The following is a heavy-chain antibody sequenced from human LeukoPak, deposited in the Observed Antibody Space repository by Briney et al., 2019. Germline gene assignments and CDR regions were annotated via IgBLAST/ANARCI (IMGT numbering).Heavy chain of an antibody. V-gene: IGHV4-34*01. CDR1: GGSFSGYY. CDR3: ARERRQRGYSGYDPHTYYFDY. CDR2: INNSGST. J-gene: IGHJ4*02. D-gene: IGHD5-12*01. Sequence: WETLSLTCAVYGGSFSGYYWSWIRQPPGKGLEWIGEINNSGSTNYNPSLKSRVTISVDTSKNQFPLKLSSVTAADTAVYYCARERRQRGYSGYDPHTYYFDYWGQGTLVTVSS.